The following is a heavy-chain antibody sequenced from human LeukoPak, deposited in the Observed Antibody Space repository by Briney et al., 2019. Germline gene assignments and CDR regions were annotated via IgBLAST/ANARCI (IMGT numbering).Heavy chain of an antibody. CDR1: GFTFSTYG. V-gene: IGHV3-23*01. CDR3: AKRVPYSSSTVYFDS. CDR2: ISDDGKGT. J-gene: IGHJ4*02. D-gene: IGHD6-6*01. Sequence: GGSLRLSCAASGFTFSTYGMNWARQSPGKGLEWVSSISDDGKGTYYTDSVKGRFTISRDNSKNTLYLQMNSLRAEDTAVYYCAKRVPYSSSTVYFDSWGQGTLVVVSS.